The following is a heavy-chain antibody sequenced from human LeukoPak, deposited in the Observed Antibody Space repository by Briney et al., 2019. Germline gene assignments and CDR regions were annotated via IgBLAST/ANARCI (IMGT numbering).Heavy chain of an antibody. D-gene: IGHD7-27*01. V-gene: IGHV1-2*02. CDR1: GYTFTDYY. CDR2: ISPSSGGT. J-gene: IGHJ4*02. CDR3: ARGWGFGSIDY. Sequence: ASVTVSFKASGYTFTDYYVHWVRQTPGQGLEWMGWISPSSGGTNYAQKFQGRVTMTRDTSISTAYMELSSLRSDDTAVYYCARGWGFGSIDYWGQGTLVTVSS.